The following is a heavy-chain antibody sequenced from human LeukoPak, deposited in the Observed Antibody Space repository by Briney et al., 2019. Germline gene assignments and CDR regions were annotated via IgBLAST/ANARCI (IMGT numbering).Heavy chain of an antibody. J-gene: IGHJ6*03. Sequence: SETLSLTCTVSGGSISSSSYYWGWIRQPPGKGLEWIGSIYYSGSTYYNPFLKSRVTISVDTSKNQFSLKLSSVTAADTAVYYCARHQYQLLYHYYYYMDVWGKGTTVTVSS. CDR1: GGSISSSSYY. V-gene: IGHV4-39*01. CDR2: IYYSGST. CDR3: ARHQYQLLYHYYYYMDV. D-gene: IGHD2-2*01.